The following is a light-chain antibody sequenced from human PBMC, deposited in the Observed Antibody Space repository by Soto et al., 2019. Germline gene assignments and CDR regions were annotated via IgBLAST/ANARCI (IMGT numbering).Light chain of an antibody. CDR3: QQYSSYSAWT. V-gene: IGKV1-5*01. J-gene: IGKJ1*01. CDR2: DAS. Sequence: DIQMTQSPSTLSASIGDRVTITCRASQSISKWLVWHQQKPGKAPKLLIYDASSLQSGVPPRFSGSGSGTEFTLTIRSLQPDDIATYYCQQYSSYSAWTFGEGTKVEIK. CDR1: QSISKW.